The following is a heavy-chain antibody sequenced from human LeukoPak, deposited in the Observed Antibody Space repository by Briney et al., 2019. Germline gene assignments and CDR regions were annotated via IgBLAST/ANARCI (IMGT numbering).Heavy chain of an antibody. CDR3: AREGDSSSVGWFDP. J-gene: IGHJ5*02. CDR2: IYQSGRT. V-gene: IGHV4-38-2*02. CDR1: GESFSGYY. Sequence: SETLSLICAVYGESFSGYYWGWIRQPPGKGLEWLGSIYQSGRTYYNPSLKSRVTISVDTSKNQFSLKLSSVTAADTAVYYCAREGDSSSVGWFDPWGQGTLVTVSS. D-gene: IGHD6-13*01.